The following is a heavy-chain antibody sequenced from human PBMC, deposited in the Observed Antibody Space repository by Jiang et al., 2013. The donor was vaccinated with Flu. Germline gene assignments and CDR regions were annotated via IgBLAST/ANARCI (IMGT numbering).Heavy chain of an antibody. V-gene: IGHV1-2*02. CDR2: INPNSGGT. CDR3: ARDTSEGATPSWFDP. CDR1: GYTFTGYY. D-gene: IGHD1-26*01. Sequence: GAEVKKPGASVKVSCKASGYTFTGYYMHWVRQAPGQGLEWMGWINPNSGGTNYAQKFQGRVTMTRDTSISTAYMELSRLRSDDTAVYYCARDTSEGATPSWFDPWGQGTLVTVSS. J-gene: IGHJ5*02.